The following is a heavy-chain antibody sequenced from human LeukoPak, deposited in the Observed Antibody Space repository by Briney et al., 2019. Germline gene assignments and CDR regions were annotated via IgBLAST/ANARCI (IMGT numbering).Heavy chain of an antibody. CDR3: ANFKGQKHIVVVTAHDAFDI. D-gene: IGHD2-21*02. V-gene: IGHV3-30*02. CDR1: GFTFSTFA. Sequence: GGSLRLSCAASGFTFSTFAMIWVRQAPGKGLEWVAFIRYDGSNKYYADSVKGRFTISRDNSKNTLYLQMNSLRAEDTAVYYCANFKGQKHIVVVTAHDAFDIWGQGTMVTVSS. J-gene: IGHJ3*02. CDR2: IRYDGSNK.